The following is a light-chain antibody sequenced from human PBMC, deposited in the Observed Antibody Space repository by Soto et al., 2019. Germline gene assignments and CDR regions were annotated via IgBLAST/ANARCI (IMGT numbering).Light chain of an antibody. J-gene: IGKJ1*01. Sequence: IVMTQCPATLSVSPGEGSTLACRASQSIXSNLRWYQQKPCQATWTLFYXASTSATGVPARFSGSGCGTEFTLTISSLQAEDVAVYCCQQYNDWWTFGQGTKVENK. CDR3: QQYNDWWT. CDR2: XAS. CDR1: QSIXSN. V-gene: IGKV3-15*01.